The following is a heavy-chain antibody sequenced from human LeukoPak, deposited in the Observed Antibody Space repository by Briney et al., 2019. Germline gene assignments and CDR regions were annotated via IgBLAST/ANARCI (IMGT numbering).Heavy chain of an antibody. J-gene: IGHJ4*02. CDR2: INAGNGNT. CDR3: ARGLSIAVAGDY. D-gene: IGHD6-19*01. V-gene: IGHV1-3*01. Sequence: ASVKVSCKASGYTFTSYAMHWVRQAPGQSLEWMGWINAGNGNTKYSQKFQGRVTITRDTSASTAYMELSSLRSEDTAVYYCARGLSIAVAGDYWGQGTLVTVSS. CDR1: GYTFTSYA.